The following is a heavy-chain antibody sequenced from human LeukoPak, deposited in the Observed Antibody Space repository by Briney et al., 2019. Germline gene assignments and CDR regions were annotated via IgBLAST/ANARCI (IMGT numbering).Heavy chain of an antibody. J-gene: IGHJ4*02. CDR1: GFTVSSNY. CDR3: ARGVGSGSRLRAGDY. CDR2: IYSGGST. V-gene: IGHV3-53*01. D-gene: IGHD1-26*01. Sequence: GGSLRLSCAASGFTVSSNYMSWVRQAPGKGLEWVSAIYSGGSTYYADFVKGRFTISRDNSKNTLYLQMNSLRAEDTAVYYCARGVGSGSRLRAGDYWGQGTLVTVSS.